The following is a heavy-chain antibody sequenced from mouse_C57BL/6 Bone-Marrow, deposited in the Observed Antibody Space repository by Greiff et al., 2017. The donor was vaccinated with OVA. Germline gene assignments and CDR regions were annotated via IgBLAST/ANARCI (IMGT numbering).Heavy chain of an antibody. Sequence: VQLQQSGAELVKPGASVKISCKASGYAFSSYWMNWVKQRPGKGLEWIGQIYPGDGDTNYNGKFKGKATLTADKSSSTAYMQLSSLTSEDSAVYFCATEDPTVEGYFDVWGTGTTVTVSS. J-gene: IGHJ1*03. D-gene: IGHD1-1*01. V-gene: IGHV1-80*01. CDR2: IYPGDGDT. CDR3: ATEDPTVEGYFDV. CDR1: GYAFSSYW.